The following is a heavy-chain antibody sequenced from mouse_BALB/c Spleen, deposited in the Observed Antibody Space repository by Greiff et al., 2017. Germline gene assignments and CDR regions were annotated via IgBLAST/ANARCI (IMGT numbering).Heavy chain of an antibody. CDR3: TRGYGNRDYAMDY. CDR2: IRLKSNNYAT. V-gene: IGHV6-6*02. D-gene: IGHD2-1*01. J-gene: IGHJ4*01. CDR1: GFTFSNYW. Sequence: EVQRVESGGGLVQAGGSMKLSCVASGFTFSNYWMNWVRQSPEKGLEWVAEIRLKSNNYATHYAESVKGRFTISRDDSKSSVYLQMNNLRAEDTGIYYCTRGYGNRDYAMDYWGQGTSVTVSS.